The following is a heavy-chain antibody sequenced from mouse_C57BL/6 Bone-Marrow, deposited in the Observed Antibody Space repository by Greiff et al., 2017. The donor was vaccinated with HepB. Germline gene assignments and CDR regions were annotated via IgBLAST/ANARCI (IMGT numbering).Heavy chain of an antibody. V-gene: IGHV6-3*01. CDR1: GFTFSNYW. CDR2: IRLKSDNYAT. CDR3: TENYSPLRGAY. J-gene: IGHJ3*01. D-gene: IGHD2-12*01. Sequence: EVKLQESGGGLVQPGGSMKLSCVASGFTFSNYWMNWVRQSPEKGLEWVAQIRLKSDNYATHYAESVKGRFTISRDDSKSSVYLQMNNLRAEDTGIYYCTENYSPLRGAYWGQGTLVTVSA.